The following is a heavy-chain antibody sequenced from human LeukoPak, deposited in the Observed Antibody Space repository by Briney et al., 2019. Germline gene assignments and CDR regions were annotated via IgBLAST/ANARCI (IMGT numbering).Heavy chain of an antibody. CDR1: GYTFTGYY. J-gene: IGHJ4*02. D-gene: IGHD3-22*01. CDR3: ARGRNSVYYFNVVAPSYFDY. V-gene: IGHV1-2*06. CDR2: INPNSGGT. Sequence: RASVKVSSKASGYTFTGYYMHWVRQAPGQGLEWMGRINPNSGGTNYAQKFQGRVTMTRDTSINTAYMDLSRLRSDDTAVYYCARGRNSVYYFNVVAPSYFDYWGQGTLVTVSS.